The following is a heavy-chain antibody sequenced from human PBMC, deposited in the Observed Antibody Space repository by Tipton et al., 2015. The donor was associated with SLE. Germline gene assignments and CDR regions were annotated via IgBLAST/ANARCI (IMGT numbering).Heavy chain of an antibody. Sequence: GSLRLSCAASGFTFSSYEMNWVRQAPGKGLEWVSVIYSGGKTYYADSVKGRFTISRDNSKNTLYLQMNSLRAEDTAVYYCSRVGGSYSFYFYYYMDVWGKGTTVTVSS. V-gene: IGHV3-53*01. CDR2: IYSGGKT. CDR1: GFTFSSYE. D-gene: IGHD1-26*01. J-gene: IGHJ6*03. CDR3: SRVGGSYSFYFYYYMDV.